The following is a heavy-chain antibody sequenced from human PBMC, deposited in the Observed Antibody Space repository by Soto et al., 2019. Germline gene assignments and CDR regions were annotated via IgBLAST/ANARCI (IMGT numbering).Heavy chain of an antibody. J-gene: IGHJ4*02. Sequence: SQTLSLTCAISGDSVSSNSAARNWIRQSPSRGLEWLGRTYYRSKWYNDYAVSVKSRITINPDTSKNQFSLQLSSVTPEDTAVYYCARDLRPIWSYYDNSVLKNQAFDYWGQGTLVTVSS. D-gene: IGHD3-22*01. CDR3: ARDLRPIWSYYDNSVLKNQAFDY. CDR2: TYYRSKWYN. V-gene: IGHV6-1*01. CDR1: GDSVSSNSAA.